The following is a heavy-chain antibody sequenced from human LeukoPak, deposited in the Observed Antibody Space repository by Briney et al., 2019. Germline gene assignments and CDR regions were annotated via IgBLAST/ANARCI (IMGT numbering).Heavy chain of an antibody. CDR1: GGSISSYY. D-gene: IGHD3-9*01. Sequence: SETLSLTCTVSGGSISSYYWSWIRQSPGKGLEWIGYIYYSGSTNYNPSLKSRVTISVDTSKNQFSLKLSSVTTADTAVYYCARHVWLQPFDYWGQGTLVTVSS. V-gene: IGHV4-59*08. J-gene: IGHJ4*02. CDR2: IYYSGST. CDR3: ARHVWLQPFDY.